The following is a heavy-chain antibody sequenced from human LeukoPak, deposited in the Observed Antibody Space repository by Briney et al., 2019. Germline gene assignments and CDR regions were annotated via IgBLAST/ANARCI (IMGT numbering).Heavy chain of an antibody. CDR1: GFTFSSYW. D-gene: IGHD6-13*01. Sequence: PGGSLRLSCAGSGFTFSSYWMHWVRQAPGKGLVWVSRINSGGSDTIYADSVKGRFTISRDNAKNTLYLQMNSLRAEDTAVYYCALLAAADSESWGQGTLVTVSS. CDR3: ALLAAADSES. V-gene: IGHV3-74*01. J-gene: IGHJ5*02. CDR2: INSGGSDT.